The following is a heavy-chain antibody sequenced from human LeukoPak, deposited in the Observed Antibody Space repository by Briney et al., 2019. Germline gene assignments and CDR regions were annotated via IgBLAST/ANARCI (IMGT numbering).Heavy chain of an antibody. CDR3: AREGTDYGDYVSDY. D-gene: IGHD4-17*01. CDR2: IYYSGST. Sequence: SETLSLTCTVSGGSISSSSYYWGWIRQPPGKGLEWIGSIYYSGSTYYNPSLKSRVTISVDTSKNQFSLKLSSVTAADTAVYYCAREGTDYGDYVSDYWGQGTLVTVSS. V-gene: IGHV4-39*07. J-gene: IGHJ4*02. CDR1: GGSISSSSYY.